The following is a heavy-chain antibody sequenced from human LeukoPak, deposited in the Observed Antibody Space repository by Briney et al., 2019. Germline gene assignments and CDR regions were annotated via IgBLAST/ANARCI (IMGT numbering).Heavy chain of an antibody. CDR1: GFTFSSYA. J-gene: IGHJ4*02. CDR2: ISSSGSTI. V-gene: IGHV3-11*01. CDR3: ARGVYGSSGYYLW. Sequence: GGSLRLSCAASGFTFSSYAMSWIRQAPGKGLECVSYISSSGSTIYYADSVKGRFTISGDNAKNSLYLQMNSLRAEDTAVYYCARGVYGSSGYYLWWGQGTLVTVSS. D-gene: IGHD3-22*01.